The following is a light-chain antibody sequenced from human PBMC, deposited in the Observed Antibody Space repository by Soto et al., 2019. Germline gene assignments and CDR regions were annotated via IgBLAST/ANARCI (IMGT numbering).Light chain of an antibody. CDR1: QSVTNN. CDR2: GAS. J-gene: IGKJ3*01. Sequence: EIVLTQSPATLSVSPGERATLSCRASQSVTNNLGWYQQRPGQAPRLLIRGASTRAPGVPARFSGSGSGIDFTLTISSLQSEDLDVYYCQQYSDSPITLGPGTKV. V-gene: IGKV3-15*01. CDR3: QQYSDSPIT.